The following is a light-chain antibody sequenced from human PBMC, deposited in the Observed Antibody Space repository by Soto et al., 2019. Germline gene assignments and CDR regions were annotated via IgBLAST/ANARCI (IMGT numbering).Light chain of an antibody. J-gene: IGKJ1*01. CDR2: AAS. V-gene: IGKV1-39*01. Sequence: DIQMTQSPSSLSASVGDRVTITCRASQSISSYLNWYQQKRGKAPKLLIYAASSLQSGVPSRFSGSGSGTDFTLTISSLQPEDFATYYCQQSYSTPRTFGQGIKVEIK. CDR3: QQSYSTPRT. CDR1: QSISSY.